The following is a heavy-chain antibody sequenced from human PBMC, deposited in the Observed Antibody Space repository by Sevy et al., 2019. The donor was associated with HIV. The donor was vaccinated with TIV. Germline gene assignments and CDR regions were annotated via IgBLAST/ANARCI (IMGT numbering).Heavy chain of an antibody. CDR2: INCNGGST. CDR3: ARHGYGYGYHALLDYYYGMDV. Sequence: GGSLRLSCAASGFTFDDYGMSWVRQAPGKGLEWVSGINCNGGSTGYADSVKGRFTISRDNAKNSLYLQVNSMRAEDTALYYCARHGYGYGYHALLDYYYGMDVWDQGTTVTVSS. J-gene: IGHJ6*02. CDR1: GFTFDDYG. V-gene: IGHV3-20*04. D-gene: IGHD5-18*01.